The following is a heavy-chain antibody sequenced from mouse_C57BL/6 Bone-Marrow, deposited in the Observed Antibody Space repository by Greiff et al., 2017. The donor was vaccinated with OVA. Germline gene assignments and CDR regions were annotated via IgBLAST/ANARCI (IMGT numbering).Heavy chain of an antibody. CDR1: GYTFTSYW. D-gene: IGHD1-1*01. Sequence: QVQLQQPGAELVKPGASVMLSCKASGYTFTSYWMHWVQQRPGQGLVWNGMIHLNSGSTNYNEKFKSKATLSVDKSSSTAYMQLSSLTSEDSAVYYCARGAYYYGNPWFAYWGQGTLVTVSA. J-gene: IGHJ3*01. CDR2: IHLNSGST. CDR3: ARGAYYYGNPWFAY. V-gene: IGHV1-64*01.